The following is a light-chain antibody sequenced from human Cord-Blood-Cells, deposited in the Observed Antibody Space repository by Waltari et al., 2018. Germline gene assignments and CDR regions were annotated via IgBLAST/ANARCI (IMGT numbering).Light chain of an antibody. CDR2: LEGSGSY. V-gene: IGLV4-60*03. J-gene: IGLJ3*02. Sequence: QPVLTQSSSASASLGSSVKLTCTLSSGHSSYIIAWHQQQPGKAPRYLMKLEGSGSYNQVGGLPDLFAGSSPEASRDPTISTLESEEEGGDVCVTWDINMHWGFGGGTKLTGL. CDR1: SGHSSYI. CDR3: VTWDINMHWG.